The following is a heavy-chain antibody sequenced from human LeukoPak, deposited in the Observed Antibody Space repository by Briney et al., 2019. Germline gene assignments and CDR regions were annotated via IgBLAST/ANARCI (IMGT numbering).Heavy chain of an antibody. CDR3: ARVPGGGYVAV. CDR2: ISSSSSYI. V-gene: IGHV3-21*01. D-gene: IGHD2-15*01. CDR1: GFTFSSYI. Sequence: GGSLRLSCAASGFTFSSYIIKWVRQAPGKGLEWVSSISSSSSYIYYADSVKGRFTISRDNAKNSLYLQMNSLRAEDTAVYYCARVPGGGYVAVWGKGTTVTVSS. J-gene: IGHJ6*03.